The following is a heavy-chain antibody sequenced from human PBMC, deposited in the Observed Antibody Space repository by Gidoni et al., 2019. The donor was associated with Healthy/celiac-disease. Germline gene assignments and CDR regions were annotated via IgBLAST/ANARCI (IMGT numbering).Heavy chain of an antibody. J-gene: IGHJ4*02. CDR2: IIPIFGTA. V-gene: IGHV1-69*01. CDR3: ASRSYGDYDDY. Sequence: QVQLVQSGAEVKKPGSSVKVSCKPSGATFSSYAISWARQAPGQGLEWMGEIIPIFGTANYAQKFQGRVTITADESTSTAYMELSSLRSEDTAVYYCASRSYGDYDDYWGQGTLVTVSS. CDR1: GATFSSYA. D-gene: IGHD4-17*01.